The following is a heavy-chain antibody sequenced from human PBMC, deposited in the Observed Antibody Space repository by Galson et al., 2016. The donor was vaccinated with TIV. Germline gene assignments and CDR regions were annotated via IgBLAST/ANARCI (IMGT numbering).Heavy chain of an antibody. Sequence: SVKVSCKASGYTFTGYYIHWVRKAPGQGLEWMGRINPSNDVTDYAQNFQGRVTMTRNTSFSLVYMELSSLRSDDTAVYYCAKSGAVLRCFDWLFDAFDLWGQGTMVAVSS. V-gene: IGHV1-2*06. CDR3: AKSGAVLRCFDWLFDAFDL. D-gene: IGHD3-9*01. CDR1: GYTFTGYY. CDR2: INPSNDVT. J-gene: IGHJ3*01.